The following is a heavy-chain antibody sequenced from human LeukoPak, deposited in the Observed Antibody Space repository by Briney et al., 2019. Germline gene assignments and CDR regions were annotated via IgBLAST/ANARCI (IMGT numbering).Heavy chain of an antibody. Sequence: GGSLRLSCAASGFTFSDYYMSWIRQAPGKGLEWVSYISSSGSTIYYADSVKGRFTISRDNSKNTLYLQMNSLRAEDTAVYYCAKDSIQGIEEYSSSWYDYWGQGTLVTVSS. CDR3: AKDSIQGIEEYSSSWYDY. J-gene: IGHJ4*02. D-gene: IGHD6-13*01. CDR2: ISSSGSTI. V-gene: IGHV3-11*01. CDR1: GFTFSDYY.